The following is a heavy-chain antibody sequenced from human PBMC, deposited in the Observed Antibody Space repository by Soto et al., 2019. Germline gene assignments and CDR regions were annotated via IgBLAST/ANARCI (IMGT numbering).Heavy chain of an antibody. J-gene: IGHJ4*02. CDR1: GGSISSYY. V-gene: IGHV4-59*01. D-gene: IGHD3-22*01. Sequence: SETLSLTCTVSGGSISSYYWSWIRQPPGKGLEWIGYIYYSGSTNYNSSLKSRVTISVDTSKNQFSLKLSSVTAADTAVYYCARGLFPGGYYDSSGYYSWDYFDYWGQGTLVTVSS. CDR2: IYYSGST. CDR3: ARGLFPGGYYDSSGYYSWDYFDY.